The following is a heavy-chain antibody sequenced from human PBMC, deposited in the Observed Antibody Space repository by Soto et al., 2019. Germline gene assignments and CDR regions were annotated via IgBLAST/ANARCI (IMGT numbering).Heavy chain of an antibody. V-gene: IGHV2-5*02. Sequence: QITLKESGPTLVKPTQTLTLTCTFSGFSLSTSGVGVGWIRQPPGKALEWLALIYWDDDKRYSPSLKSRLTINKDTSKNQVVLTMTTMDPVDTATYYCAPSRYDFWSGYYIEYPLFDYWGQGTLVTVSS. J-gene: IGHJ4*02. CDR2: IYWDDDK. D-gene: IGHD3-3*01. CDR3: APSRYDFWSGYYIEYPLFDY. CDR1: GFSLSTSGVG.